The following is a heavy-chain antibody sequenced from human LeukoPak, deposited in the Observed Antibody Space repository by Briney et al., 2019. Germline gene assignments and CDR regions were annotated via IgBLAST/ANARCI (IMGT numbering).Heavy chain of an antibody. Sequence: ASVKVSCKASGGTFSSYAISWVRQAPGQGLEWMGWINPNSGGTNYAQKFQGRVTMTRDTSISTAYMELSRLRSDDTAVYYCARDGSTVGDYWGQGTLVTVSS. V-gene: IGHV1-2*02. CDR2: INPNSGGT. J-gene: IGHJ4*02. D-gene: IGHD4-17*01. CDR1: GGTFSSYA. CDR3: ARDGSTVGDY.